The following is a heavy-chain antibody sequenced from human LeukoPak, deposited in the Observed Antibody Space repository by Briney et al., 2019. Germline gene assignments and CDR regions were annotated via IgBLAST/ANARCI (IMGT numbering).Heavy chain of an antibody. Sequence: GGSLRLSCAASGFTFSSYWMHWVRQAPGKGLVWVSRINSDGSSTSYADSVKGRFTISRDNAKNTLYLQMNSLRAEDTAVYYCAKDRETYCSSSSCFWDWFDPWGQGTLVTVSS. CDR1: GFTFSSYW. D-gene: IGHD2-2*01. CDR2: INSDGSST. J-gene: IGHJ5*02. CDR3: AKDRETYCSSSSCFWDWFDP. V-gene: IGHV3-74*01.